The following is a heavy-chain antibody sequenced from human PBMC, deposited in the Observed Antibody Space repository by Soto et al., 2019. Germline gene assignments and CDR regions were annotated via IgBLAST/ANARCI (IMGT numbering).Heavy chain of an antibody. CDR1: GYTFTNYA. J-gene: IGHJ5*02. Sequence: ASVKVSCNASGYTFTNYAIHWVRRAPGQGLECMGWINAGHGDTQYSQKFQGRVTFTRDTSASTAYMELRSLRFEDTAVYFCARAPLYSNRWQGRFDPWGQGTLVTVSS. V-gene: IGHV1-3*01. D-gene: IGHD4-4*01. CDR3: ARAPLYSNRWQGRFDP. CDR2: INAGHGDT.